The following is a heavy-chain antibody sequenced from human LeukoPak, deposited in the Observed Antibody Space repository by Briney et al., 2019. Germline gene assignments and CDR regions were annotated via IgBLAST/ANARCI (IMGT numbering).Heavy chain of an antibody. CDR1: GGSISSIRYY. CDR2: MYYSGST. Sequence: SETLSLTCTVFGGSISSIRYYWGCIRQPPGKGLEWMGCMYYSGSTYYNPSLKSRVTISVDTSKNQFSLKVSSVTAADTAVYYCARLPDSGVDFWGQGTLVTVSS. J-gene: IGHJ4*02. V-gene: IGHV4-39*01. CDR3: ARLPDSGVDF. D-gene: IGHD4-17*01.